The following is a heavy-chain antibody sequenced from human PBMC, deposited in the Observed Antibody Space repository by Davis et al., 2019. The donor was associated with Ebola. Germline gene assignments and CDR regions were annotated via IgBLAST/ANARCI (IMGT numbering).Heavy chain of an antibody. V-gene: IGHV3-7*03. CDR1: GFIFSNYW. J-gene: IGHJ6*02. D-gene: IGHD3/OR15-3a*01. Sequence: GESLKISCAASGFIFSNYWMSWVRQAPGRGPEWVAIIKVDGGEKYYVDSVKGRFTISRDNAKNSRFLQMNSLRAEDTALYYCASGDGRGRSYDMDVWGQGTTVTVSS. CDR3: ASGDGRGRSYDMDV. CDR2: IKVDGGEK.